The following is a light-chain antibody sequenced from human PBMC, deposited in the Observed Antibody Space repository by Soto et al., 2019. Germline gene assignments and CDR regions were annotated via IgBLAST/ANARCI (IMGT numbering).Light chain of an antibody. Sequence: NFMLTQPNSVSESPGKTVTISCTRSSGSIDNNYVQWYQQRPGSAPTAVIHEDDQRPSGVPDRFSGSIDRSSNSASLTISGLNTEDEADYYCPSYDSTNQGVFSGGTKLTVL. J-gene: IGLJ2*01. CDR2: EDD. V-gene: IGLV6-57*03. CDR1: SGSIDNNY. CDR3: PSYDSTNQGV.